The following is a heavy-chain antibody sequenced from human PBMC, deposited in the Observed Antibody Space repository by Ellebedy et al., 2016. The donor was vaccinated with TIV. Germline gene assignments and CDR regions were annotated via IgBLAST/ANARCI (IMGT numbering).Heavy chain of an antibody. V-gene: IGHV1-18*01. CDR2: INTFNGKT. CDR3: ARDRGSYAFDF. D-gene: IGHD1-26*01. Sequence: AASVKVSCKASGYTFITYAMSWVRQAPGQGLEWMGWINTFNGKTNYAQKLQGRVTMTTDTSTSTVYMELRRLRSDDTAVYYCARDRGSYAFDFWGQGTLLTVSS. J-gene: IGHJ4*02. CDR1: GYTFITYA.